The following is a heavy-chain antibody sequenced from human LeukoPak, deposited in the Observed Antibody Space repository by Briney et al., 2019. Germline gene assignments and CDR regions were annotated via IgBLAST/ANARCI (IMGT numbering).Heavy chain of an antibody. CDR1: GFTFSSYG. CDR2: IWYDGSKK. J-gene: IGHJ6*02. D-gene: IGHD3-10*01. Sequence: PGGSLRLSCAASGFTFSSYGMHWVRQAPGKGLEWVAVIWYDGSKKYYADSVKGRFTISRDNSKNTLYVQMNSLRAEDTAVYYCARDDGFYGMDVWGQGTTVTV. CDR3: ARDDGFYGMDV. V-gene: IGHV3-33*01.